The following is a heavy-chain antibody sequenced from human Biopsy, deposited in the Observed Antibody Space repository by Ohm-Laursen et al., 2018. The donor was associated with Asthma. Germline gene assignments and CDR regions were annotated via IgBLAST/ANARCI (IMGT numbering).Heavy chain of an antibody. CDR3: AKERYYDFWSGYPI. CDR2: MSFDGRQT. Sequence: SLRLSCAASGFTFRSYWMSWVRQAPGKGLEWVAVMSFDGRQTYYADSAKGRFTISRDNSKNTLYLQMNSLRAEDTAVYYCAKERYYDFWSGYPIWGQGTMVTVSS. D-gene: IGHD3-3*01. J-gene: IGHJ3*02. CDR1: GFTFRSYW. V-gene: IGHV3-30*18.